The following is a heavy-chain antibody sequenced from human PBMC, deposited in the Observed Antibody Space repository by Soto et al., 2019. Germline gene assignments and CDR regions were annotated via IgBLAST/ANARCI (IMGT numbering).Heavy chain of an antibody. V-gene: IGHV1-69*13. CDR3: ASDYYDSSGYLAPGEDYYGMDV. Sequence: SVQVSCKASGGTFSSYAISWVRQAPGQGLEWMGGIIPIFGTANYAQKFQGRVTITADESTSTAYMELSSLRSEDTAVYYCASDYYDSSGYLAPGEDYYGMDVWGQGTTVTAP. CDR2: IIPIFGTA. J-gene: IGHJ6*02. D-gene: IGHD3-22*01. CDR1: GGTFSSYA.